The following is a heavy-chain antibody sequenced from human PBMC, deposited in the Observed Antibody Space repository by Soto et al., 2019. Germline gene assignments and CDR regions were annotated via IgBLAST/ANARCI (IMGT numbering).Heavy chain of an antibody. CDR2: ISYDGSNK. V-gene: IGHV3-30-3*01. CDR1: GFTFSSYA. CDR3: ARDPRASYYYGMDV. J-gene: IGHJ6*02. Sequence: QVQLVESGGGVVQPGRSLRLSCAASGFTFSSYAMHWVRQAPGKGLEWVAVISYDGSNKYYTDSVKGRLTISRDNSKNTLYLQMNSLRAEDTAVYDCARDPRASYYYGMDVWCQGTTVTVSS.